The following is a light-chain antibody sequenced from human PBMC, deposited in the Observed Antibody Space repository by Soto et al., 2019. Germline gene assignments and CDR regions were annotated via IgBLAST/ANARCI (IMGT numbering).Light chain of an antibody. CDR3: QHYNSYPWT. V-gene: IGKV1-5*01. CDR1: QSISSW. J-gene: IGKJ1*01. CDR2: DAS. Sequence: DIQMTQSPSTLSASVGDRVTITCRASQSISSWLAWYQQKPGKAPKLLIYDASSLESGLPSRFSGSGSGTQFTLTISSLQPDDFAAFYCQHYNSYPWTFGQGTKVEIK.